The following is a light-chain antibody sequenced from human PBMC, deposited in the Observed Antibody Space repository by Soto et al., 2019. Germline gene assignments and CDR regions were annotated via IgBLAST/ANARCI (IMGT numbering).Light chain of an antibody. V-gene: IGLV2-11*01. J-gene: IGLJ1*01. CDR3: CSYGSSTTYV. Sequence: QSVLTQPRSVSGSPGQSVTISCTGTSIDVGDSDFVSWYQQHPGKAPKLMIYVVTKRPSGVPDRFSGSKSGNTASLTISGLQAEDEADYYCCSYGSSTTYVFGSGTKVTV. CDR1: SIDVGDSDF. CDR2: VVT.